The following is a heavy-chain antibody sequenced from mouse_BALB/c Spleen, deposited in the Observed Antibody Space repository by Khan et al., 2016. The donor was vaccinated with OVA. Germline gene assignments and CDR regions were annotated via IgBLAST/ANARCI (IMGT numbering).Heavy chain of an antibody. CDR1: GYTFTDYA. D-gene: IGHD2-3*01. V-gene: IGHV1S137*01. J-gene: IGHJ2*01. CDR2: ISSYSGNT. CDR3: TRPAYDGYYDY. Sequence: VQLQESGPELVRPGVSVKISCKGSGYTFTDYAIHWVKQSHAKSLEWIGLISSYSGNTNYKQKFKHKATMTVDKSSSTAYMELARLTSEDSAIYYCTRPAYDGYYDYWGQGTTLTVSS.